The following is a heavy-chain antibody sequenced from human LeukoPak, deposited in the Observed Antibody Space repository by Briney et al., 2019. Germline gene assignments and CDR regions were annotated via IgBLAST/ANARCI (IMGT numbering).Heavy chain of an antibody. J-gene: IGHJ4*02. CDR2: IIPIFGTA. CDR1: GGTFSSYA. D-gene: IGHD2-15*01. V-gene: IGHV1-69*13. CDR3: ARSSRVAATVTLDC. Sequence: GASVKVSCKASGGTFSSYAISWVRQAPGQGLEWMGGIIPIFGTANYAQKFQGRVTITADESTGTAYMELSSLRSEDTAVYYCARSSRVAATVTLDCWGQGTLVTVSS.